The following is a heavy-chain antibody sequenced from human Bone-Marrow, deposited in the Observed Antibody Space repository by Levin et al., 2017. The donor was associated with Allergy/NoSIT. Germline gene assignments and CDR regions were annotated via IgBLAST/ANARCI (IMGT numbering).Heavy chain of an antibody. Sequence: PSQTLSLTCAVSGGSVSRGGFSWNWIRQPPGQGLEWIGYIYDNGNTYKKPSLQSRVTISLDRSNNLFSLRLTSVTAADTAVYFCARGLDGGSALAGAFDYWGQGALVTVSS. V-gene: IGHV4-30-2*01. J-gene: IGHJ4*02. CDR1: GGSVSRGGFS. CDR3: ARGLDGGSALAGAFDY. CDR2: IYDNGNT. D-gene: IGHD2-15*01.